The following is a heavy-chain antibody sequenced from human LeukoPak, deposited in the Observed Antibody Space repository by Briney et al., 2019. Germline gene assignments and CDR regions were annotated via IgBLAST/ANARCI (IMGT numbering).Heavy chain of an antibody. J-gene: IGHJ4*02. CDR2: IRYDGSNK. CDR1: GFTFSSYG. CDR3: AKAAIAAAYYHFDY. V-gene: IGHV3-30*02. Sequence: PGGSLRLSCAASGFTFSSYGMHWLRQAPGKGLEWVAFIRYDGSNKYYADSVRGRFTISRDNSKNTLYLQMNSLRAEDTAVYYCAKAAIAAAYYHFDYWGQGTLVTASS. D-gene: IGHD6-13*01.